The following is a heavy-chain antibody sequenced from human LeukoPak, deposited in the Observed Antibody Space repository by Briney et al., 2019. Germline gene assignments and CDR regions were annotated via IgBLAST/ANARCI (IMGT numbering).Heavy chain of an antibody. V-gene: IGHV4-39*01. CDR1: GGSISNGVYY. Sequence: SETLSLTCTVSGGSISNGVYYWGWIRQPPGRGLEWIGSIYNSGSTYYNPSLYSRVTISVDTSKNQFSLKLSSVTAADTTVYYCARQQYYYDGSGYRAPGRWYFDLWGRGTLVTVSS. D-gene: IGHD3-22*01. CDR2: IYNSGST. J-gene: IGHJ2*01. CDR3: ARQQYYYDGSGYRAPGRWYFDL.